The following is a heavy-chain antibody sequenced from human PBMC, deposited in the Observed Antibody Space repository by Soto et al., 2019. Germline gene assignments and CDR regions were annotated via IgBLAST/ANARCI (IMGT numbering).Heavy chain of an antibody. D-gene: IGHD2-8*01. CDR1: GXSISSGGYS. V-gene: IGHV4-30-2*01. CDR3: ARGREMVLLDY. Sequence: LSLTCAVSGXSISSGGYSWSWIRQPPGKGLEWIGYIYHSGSTYYNPSLKSRVTISVDRSKNQFSLKLSSVTAADTAVYYCARGREMVLLDYWGQGTLVTVSS. J-gene: IGHJ4*02. CDR2: IYHSGST.